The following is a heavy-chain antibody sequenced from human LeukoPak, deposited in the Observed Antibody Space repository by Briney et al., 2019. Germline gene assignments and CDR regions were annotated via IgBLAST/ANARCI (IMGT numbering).Heavy chain of an antibody. J-gene: IGHJ4*02. CDR3: ARERTLTSCYNY. V-gene: IGHV1-2*02. Sequence: GASVKVSCKASGYTFTGYYMHWVRQAPGQGLEWMGWINPNSGGTNYAQKFQGRVTMTRDTSISTAYMELSRLRSDDTAVYYCARERTLTSCYNYCVLGTLIIDSS. CDR1: GYTFTGYY. CDR2: INPNSGGT. D-gene: IGHD2-15*01.